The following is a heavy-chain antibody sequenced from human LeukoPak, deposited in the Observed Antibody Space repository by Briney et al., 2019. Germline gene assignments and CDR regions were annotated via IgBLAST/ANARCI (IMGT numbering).Heavy chain of an antibody. D-gene: IGHD2-15*01. J-gene: IGHJ4*02. CDR3: ARGVCSGGSCYPSGDY. Sequence: EASVKVSCKASGYTFTSYAMNWVRQAPGQGLEWMGWINTNTGNPTYAQGFTGRFVFSLDTSVSTAYLQISSLKAEDTAVYYCARGVCSGGSCYPSGDYWGQGTLVTVSS. V-gene: IGHV7-4-1*02. CDR2: INTNTGNP. CDR1: GYTFTSYA.